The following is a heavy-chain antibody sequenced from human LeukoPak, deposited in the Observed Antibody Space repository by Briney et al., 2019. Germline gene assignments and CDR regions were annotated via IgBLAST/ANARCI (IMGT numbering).Heavy chain of an antibody. D-gene: IGHD2-21*01. CDR1: GDSISNYH. Sequence: SETLSLTCTVSGDSISNYHWTWIRQPPGKGLEWIGYTYYSGDTNYNPSLKSRVTISVDTSKNQVSLKLSSVTAADTAVYYCARSGAYGWFDPWGQGTLVTVSS. CDR3: ARSGAYGWFDP. CDR2: TYYSGDT. J-gene: IGHJ5*02. V-gene: IGHV4-59*01.